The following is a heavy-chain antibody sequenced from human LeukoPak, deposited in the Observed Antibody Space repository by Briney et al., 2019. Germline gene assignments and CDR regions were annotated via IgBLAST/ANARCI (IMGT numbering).Heavy chain of an antibody. V-gene: IGHV3-7*01. Sequence: GGSLRLSCAASGFTFSSYWMSWVRQAPGKGLEWVANIKQDGSVKYYVDSVKGRFTISRDNAKNSLYLQMNSLRAEDTAVYYCARGSGGSSSWYRDWGQGTLVTVSS. CDR1: GFTFSSYW. CDR2: IKQDGSVK. J-gene: IGHJ4*02. CDR3: ARGSGGSSSWYRD. D-gene: IGHD6-13*01.